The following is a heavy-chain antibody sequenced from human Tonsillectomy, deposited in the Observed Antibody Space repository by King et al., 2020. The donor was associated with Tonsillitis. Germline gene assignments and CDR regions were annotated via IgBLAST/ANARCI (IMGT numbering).Heavy chain of an antibody. D-gene: IGHD5-18*01. Sequence: VQLVESGGGVVQPGRSLRLSCAASGFTFSSYAMHWVRQAPGKGLEWVAVISYDGSNKYYADSVKGRFTISRDNSKNTRYLQMNSLRAEDTAVYYCAGVTVGGGYSYGSQGAFDYWGQGTLVTVSS. V-gene: IGHV3-30*01. CDR1: GFTFSSYA. CDR3: AGVTVGGGYSYGSQGAFDY. CDR2: ISYDGSNK. J-gene: IGHJ4*02.